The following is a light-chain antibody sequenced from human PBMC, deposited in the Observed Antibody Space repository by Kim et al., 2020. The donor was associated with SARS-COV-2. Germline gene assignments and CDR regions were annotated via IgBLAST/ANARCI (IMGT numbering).Light chain of an antibody. Sequence: PGKSVTISCSGSSSNIGSNTVNWYHQLPGTAPKLLIYSNNQRPSGVHDRFSGSKSGTSASLAISGLQSEDEADYYCAAWDDSLNGVFGGGTQLTVL. J-gene: IGLJ3*02. CDR3: AAWDDSLNGV. CDR2: SNN. V-gene: IGLV1-44*01. CDR1: SSNIGSNT.